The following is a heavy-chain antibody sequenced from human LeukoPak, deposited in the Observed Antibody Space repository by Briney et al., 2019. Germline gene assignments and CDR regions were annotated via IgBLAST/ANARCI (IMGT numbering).Heavy chain of an antibody. Sequence: GGSLRLSCAASGFTFSSYSMNWVRQAPGKGLEWVSSISSSSSYIYYADSVKGRFTISRDNAKNSLYLQMNSLRDEDTAVYYCTTDPALWNIIATTAPEDYWGQGTLVTVSS. D-gene: IGHD1-1*01. CDR3: TTDPALWNIIATTAPEDY. V-gene: IGHV3-21*01. J-gene: IGHJ4*02. CDR1: GFTFSSYS. CDR2: ISSSSSYI.